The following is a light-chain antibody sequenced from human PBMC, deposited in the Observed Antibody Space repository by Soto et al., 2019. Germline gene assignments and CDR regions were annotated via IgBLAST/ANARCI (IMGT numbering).Light chain of an antibody. CDR1: SSDVGSYNL. V-gene: IGLV2-23*01. CDR2: EGS. Sequence: QSALTQPASVSGSPGQSITISCTGTSSDVGSYNLVSWYQQHPGKAPKLMIYEGSKRPSGVSNRFSGSKSGNTASLTISGLQAKDEADYYCCSYAGSSTLVFGGGTKLTVL. J-gene: IGLJ2*01. CDR3: CSYAGSSTLV.